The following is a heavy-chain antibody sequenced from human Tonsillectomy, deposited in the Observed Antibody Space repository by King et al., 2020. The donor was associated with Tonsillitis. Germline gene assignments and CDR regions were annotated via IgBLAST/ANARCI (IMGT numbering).Heavy chain of an antibody. J-gene: IGHJ6*02. CDR2: ISSSSSYI. CDR1: GFTFSSYS. CDR3: ARFVTVGAPIYYYYGMDV. V-gene: IGHV3-21*01. Sequence: VQLVESGGGLVKPGGSLRLSCAASGFTFSSYSMNWVRQAPGKGLEWVSSISSSSSYIYYADSVKGRFTISRDNAKNSLYLQMNSLRAEDTAVYYCARFVTVGAPIYYYYGMDVWGQGTTVTVSS. D-gene: IGHD1-26*01.